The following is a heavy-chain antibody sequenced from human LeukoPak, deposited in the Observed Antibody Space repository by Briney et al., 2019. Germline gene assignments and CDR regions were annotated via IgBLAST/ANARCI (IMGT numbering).Heavy chain of an antibody. CDR1: GFTFSSYS. CDR3: ARQYYDFWSGFYTADYYFDY. J-gene: IGHJ4*02. CDR2: ISAHSRYI. Sequence: PGRSLRLSCAASGFTFSSYSMNWVRQAPGKGLEWVSSISAHSRYIYYADSVKGRFTISRDNAQTSLYLEMNTLRGEDSAVYYCARQYYDFWSGFYTADYYFDYWGRGTLVSVSS. V-gene: IGHV3-21*01. D-gene: IGHD3-3*01.